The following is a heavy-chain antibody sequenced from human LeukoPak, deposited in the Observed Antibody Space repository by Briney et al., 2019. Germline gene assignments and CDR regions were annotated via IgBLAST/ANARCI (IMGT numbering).Heavy chain of an antibody. Sequence: ASVKVSCKASGYTFTSYGISWVRQAPGQGLEWMGWISAYNGNTNYAQKLQGRVTMTTDTSTSTAYMELRSLRSDDTAVYYCARDEGVLRYFDWLLGFDYWGQGTLVTVSS. D-gene: IGHD3-9*01. CDR3: ARDEGVLRYFDWLLGFDY. J-gene: IGHJ4*02. CDR2: ISAYNGNT. CDR1: GYTFTSYG. V-gene: IGHV1-18*04.